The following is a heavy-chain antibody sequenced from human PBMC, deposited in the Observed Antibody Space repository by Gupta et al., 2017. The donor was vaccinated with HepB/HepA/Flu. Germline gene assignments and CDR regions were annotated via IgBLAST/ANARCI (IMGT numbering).Heavy chain of an antibody. CDR1: GFPFSSYA. CDR3: AKVYRVTMVRGVFEN. J-gene: IGHJ4*02. V-gene: IGHV3-23*01. Sequence: EVQLLESGGGLVQPGGVLRLSCAPSGFPFSSYAMSWVRQAPGKGLEWGSGISGSGGSTFYADSVKGRFTLSRDNSKNTLYLQMNSLRAEDTAVYYCAKVYRVTMVRGVFENWGQGTLGTVSS. CDR2: ISGSGGST. D-gene: IGHD3-10*01.